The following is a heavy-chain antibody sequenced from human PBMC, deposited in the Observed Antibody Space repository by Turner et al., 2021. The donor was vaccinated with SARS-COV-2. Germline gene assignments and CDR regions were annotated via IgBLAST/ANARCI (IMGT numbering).Heavy chain of an antibody. J-gene: IGHJ6*02. CDR1: GFTFSSYW. CDR2: INSDGSGT. D-gene: IGHD2-15*01. CDR3: ASGGSWAYAMDV. Sequence: VQLVESGGGLVQPGGSLRLSCAASGFTFSSYWMHWVRQAPGKGLVWVSRINSDGSGTTYADSVKGRFTISRVNAKNTLYLRMNSLRADDTAVYYCASGGSWAYAMDVWGQGTTVTVSS. V-gene: IGHV3-74*01.